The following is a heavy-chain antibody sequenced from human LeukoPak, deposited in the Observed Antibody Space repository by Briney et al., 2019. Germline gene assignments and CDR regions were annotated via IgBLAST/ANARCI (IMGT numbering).Heavy chain of an antibody. CDR2: IYSGGST. J-gene: IGHJ4*02. CDR3: ARRLYSSSWSSFDY. CDR1: GFTVSSNY. D-gene: IGHD6-13*01. V-gene: IGHV3-53*01. Sequence: GGSLRLSCAASGFTVSSNYMSWVRQAPGKGLEWVSVIYSGGSTYYADSVKGRFTISRGNSKNTLYLQMNSLRAEDTAVYYCARRLYSSSWSSFDYWGQGTLVTVSS.